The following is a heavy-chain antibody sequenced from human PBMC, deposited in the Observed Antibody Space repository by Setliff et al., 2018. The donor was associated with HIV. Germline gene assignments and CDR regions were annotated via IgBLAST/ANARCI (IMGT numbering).Heavy chain of an antibody. D-gene: IGHD3-10*01. CDR1: GVSISSGSYY. J-gene: IGHJ4*02. CDR2: IYPSGST. V-gene: IGHV4-61*09. Sequence: TSETLSLTCTVSGVSISSGSYYWSWIRQPAGKGLEWIGHIYPSGSTNYNPSLKSRVTISVDTSKNQFSLKLSSVTAADTAVYYCARDRGGRGGFDYWGQGTLVTVSS. CDR3: ARDRGGRGGFDY.